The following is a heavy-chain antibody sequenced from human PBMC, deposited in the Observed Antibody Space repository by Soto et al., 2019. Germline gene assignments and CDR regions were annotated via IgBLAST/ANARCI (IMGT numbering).Heavy chain of an antibody. CDR3: ARIEEAAPYYYYGMDV. V-gene: IGHV4-59*01. J-gene: IGHJ6*02. CDR2: IYYSGST. D-gene: IGHD6-13*01. Sequence: SETLSLTCTVSGGSISSYYWSWIRQPPGKGLEWIGYIYYSGSTNYNPSLKSRVTISVDTSKNQFSLKLSSVTAADTAVYYCARIEEAAPYYYYGMDVWGQGTTVTVSS. CDR1: GGSISSYY.